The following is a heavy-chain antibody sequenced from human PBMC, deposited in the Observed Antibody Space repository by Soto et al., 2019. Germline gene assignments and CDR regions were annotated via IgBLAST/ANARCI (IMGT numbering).Heavy chain of an antibody. V-gene: IGHV4-30-4*01. CDR3: ARDRRNRHRGRVPGYYYYGMDV. Sequence: SETLSLTCTVSGGSISSGDYYWSWIRQPPGKGLEWIGYIYYSGSTYYNPSLKSRVTISVDASKNQFSLKLSSVTAADTAVYYCARDRRNRHRGRVPGYYYYGMDVWGQGTTVTVSS. D-gene: IGHD3-10*01. CDR1: GGSISSGDYY. CDR2: IYYSGST. J-gene: IGHJ6*02.